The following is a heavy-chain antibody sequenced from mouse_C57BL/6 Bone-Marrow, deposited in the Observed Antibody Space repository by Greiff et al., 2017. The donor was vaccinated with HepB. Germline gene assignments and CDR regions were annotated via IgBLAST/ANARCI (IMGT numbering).Heavy chain of an antibody. J-gene: IGHJ2*01. CDR1: GYTFTDHT. CDR2: IYPRDGST. Sequence: VMLQQSDAELVKPGASVKISCKVSGYTFTDHTIHWMKQRPEQGLEWIGYIYPRDGSTKYNEKFKGKATLTADKSSSTAYMQLNSLTSEDSAVYFCATNWDPVEYYFDYWGQGTTLTVSS. CDR3: ATNWDPVEYYFDY. D-gene: IGHD4-1*01. V-gene: IGHV1-78*01.